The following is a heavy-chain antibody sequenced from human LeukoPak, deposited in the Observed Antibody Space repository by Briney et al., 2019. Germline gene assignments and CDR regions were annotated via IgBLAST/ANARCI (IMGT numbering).Heavy chain of an antibody. V-gene: IGHV3-74*01. Sequence: HPGGSLRLSCAASGFTFSSYWMHWVRQAPGKGLVWVSRLNSDGTNTYHADSVKGRVTISRDNAKNTVYLEMNSLRAEDTAVYYCARGGLRNWYFDLWGRGTLVTVSS. CDR2: LNSDGTNT. CDR3: ARGGLRNWYFDL. D-gene: IGHD5-12*01. J-gene: IGHJ2*01. CDR1: GFTFSSYW.